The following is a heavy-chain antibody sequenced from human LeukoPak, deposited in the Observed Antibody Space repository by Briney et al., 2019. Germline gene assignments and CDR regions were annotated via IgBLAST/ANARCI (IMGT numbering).Heavy chain of an antibody. J-gene: IGHJ5*02. Sequence: SETLSLTCTVSGGSIRSTAYYWSWIRQPPGKRLEWIGCISDSGSTNYNPSLKSRVTISVDTSKSQFSLKLSSVTAADTAVYYCARGRLLEWFDSWGQGTLVSVSS. CDR1: GGSIRSTAYY. CDR3: ARGRLLEWFDS. V-gene: IGHV4-61*08. D-gene: IGHD3-3*01. CDR2: ISDSGST.